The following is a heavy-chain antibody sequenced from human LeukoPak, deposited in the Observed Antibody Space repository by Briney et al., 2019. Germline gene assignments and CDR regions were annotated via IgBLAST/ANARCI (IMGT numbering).Heavy chain of an antibody. CDR3: ARALYDSSGYYNDY. V-gene: IGHV4-30-2*01. D-gene: IGHD3-22*01. CDR2: IYHSGST. J-gene: IGHJ4*02. CDR1: GGSISSGGYY. Sequence: SETLSLTCAVSGGSISSGGYYWSWIRQPPGKGLEWIGYIYHSGSTYYNPSLKSRVTISVDRSKNQFSLKLSSVTAADTAVYYCARALYDSSGYYNDYWGQGTLVTVSS.